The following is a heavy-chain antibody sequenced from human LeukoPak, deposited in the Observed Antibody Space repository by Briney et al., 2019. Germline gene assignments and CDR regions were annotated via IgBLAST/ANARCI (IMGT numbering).Heavy chain of an antibody. CDR1: GYTFTGYY. Sequence: ASVKVSCKASGYTFTGYYMHWVRQAPGQGLEWMGWINPNSGGTNYAQKFQGRVTMTRDTSISTAYMELSRLRSDDTAVYYCASSAYCGGDCFPNFDYWGQGTLVTVSS. J-gene: IGHJ4*02. V-gene: IGHV1-2*02. CDR3: ASSAYCGGDCFPNFDY. D-gene: IGHD2-21*02. CDR2: INPNSGGT.